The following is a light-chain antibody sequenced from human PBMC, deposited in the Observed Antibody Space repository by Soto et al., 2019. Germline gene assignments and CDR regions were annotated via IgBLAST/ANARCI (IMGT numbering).Light chain of an antibody. CDR1: ETISNI. CDR3: QEYNDLPLT. Sequence: EVVMTQSPATLSVSPGERGTLSSRASETISNILAWYQQKPGQAPRLLIHGASTRATGIPARFSGSGSGTEFTLTISSLHSEDFAVYYCQEYNDLPLTFGGGTNVEIK. CDR2: GAS. J-gene: IGKJ4*01. V-gene: IGKV3-15*01.